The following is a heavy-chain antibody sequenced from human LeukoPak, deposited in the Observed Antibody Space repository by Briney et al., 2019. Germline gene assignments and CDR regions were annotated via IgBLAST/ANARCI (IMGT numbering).Heavy chain of an antibody. CDR3: ARVGSGSYYAEY. CDR2: IWYDGSNK. Sequence: GGSLRLSCAASGSTFSSYGMHWVRQAPGKGLEWVAVIWYDGSNKYYADSVKGRFTISRDNSKNTLYLQMNSLRAEDTAVYYCARVGSGSYYAEYWGQGTLVTVSS. CDR1: GSTFSSYG. V-gene: IGHV3-33*01. J-gene: IGHJ4*02. D-gene: IGHD3-10*01.